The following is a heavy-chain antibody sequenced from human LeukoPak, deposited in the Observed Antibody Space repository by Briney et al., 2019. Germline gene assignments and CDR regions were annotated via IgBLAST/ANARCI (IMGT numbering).Heavy chain of an antibody. J-gene: IGHJ4*02. CDR3: ARARIENDY. D-gene: IGHD2-15*01. CDR1: GFTFTTYW. V-gene: IGHV3-7*01. Sequence: AGGSLRLSCAASGFTFTTYWMSWVRQVPGKGLEWVANIKQDGSEKYYLDSVKGRFTISRDNAKNSLFLQMNSLTAEDTAVYYCARARIENDYWGQGTLVTVSS. CDR2: IKQDGSEK.